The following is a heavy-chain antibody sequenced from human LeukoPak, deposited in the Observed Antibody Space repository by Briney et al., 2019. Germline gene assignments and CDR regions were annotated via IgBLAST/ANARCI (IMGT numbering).Heavy chain of an antibody. Sequence: SETLSLTCTVSGGSISSSSYYWGWIRQPPGKGLEWIGSIYYSGSTYYNPSLKSRVTISVDTSKNQFSLKLSSVTAADTAVYYCARGPIVGASQPYFDYWGQGTLVTVSS. CDR1: GGSISSSSYY. CDR2: IYYSGST. V-gene: IGHV4-39*07. J-gene: IGHJ4*02. D-gene: IGHD1-26*01. CDR3: ARGPIVGASQPYFDY.